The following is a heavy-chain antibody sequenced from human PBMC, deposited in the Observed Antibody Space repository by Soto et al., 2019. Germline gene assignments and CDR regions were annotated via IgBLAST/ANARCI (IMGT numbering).Heavy chain of an antibody. CDR3: SRGILV. CDR2: ISYGGST. V-gene: IGHV4-31*03. J-gene: IGHJ4*02. D-gene: IGHD5-18*01. CDR1: GGSINSGGYC. Sequence: QVQLQESGPGLVKPSQTLSLTCTVSGGSINSGGYCWSWIRQHPGKGLDWIGCISYGGSTSYNPSLKSRVTIPVDTPKNQFSLTLHSVTAADTAVYYCSRGILVWGQGALITVSS.